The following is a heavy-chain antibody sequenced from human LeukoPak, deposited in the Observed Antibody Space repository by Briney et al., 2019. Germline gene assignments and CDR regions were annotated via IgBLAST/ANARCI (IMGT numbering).Heavy chain of an antibody. V-gene: IGHV4-34*01. CDR1: GGSFSGYY. D-gene: IGHD6-13*01. Sequence: SETLSLPCAVYGGSFSGYYWSWIRQPPGKGLEWIGEINHSGSTNYNPSLKSRVTISVDTSKNQFSLKLSSVTAADTAVYYCARVGSPYSSSWYWFDPWGQGTLVTVSS. CDR2: INHSGST. J-gene: IGHJ5*02. CDR3: ARVGSPYSSSWYWFDP.